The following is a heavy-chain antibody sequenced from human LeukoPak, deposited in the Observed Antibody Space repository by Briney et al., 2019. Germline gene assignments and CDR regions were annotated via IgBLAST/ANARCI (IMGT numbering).Heavy chain of an antibody. CDR3: ARGSTYYDSSGQVPFDY. J-gene: IGHJ4*02. D-gene: IGHD3-22*01. Sequence: TGGSLRLSCAASGFTFSTYSMNWVRQAPGKGLEWVSYTSSSSSTIYYADSVKGRFTISRDNAKNSLYLQMNSLRAEDTAVYYCARGSTYYDSSGQVPFDYWGQGTLVTVSS. V-gene: IGHV3-48*01. CDR1: GFTFSTYS. CDR2: TSSSSSTI.